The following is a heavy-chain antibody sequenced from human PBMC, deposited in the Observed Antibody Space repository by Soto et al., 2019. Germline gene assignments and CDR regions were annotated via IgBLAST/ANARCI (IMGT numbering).Heavy chain of an antibody. Sequence: EVQLVESGGGLVQPGGSLNPSCAASGFTFINNYRNWFRQAPGKGLEWVSVIYSGGDTYYADSVKGRFTISRDNSKNTLSLQMNRLRAEDTAIYYCATHPSSGYWGQGTLVTVSS. CDR2: IYSGGDT. D-gene: IGHD6-25*01. CDR3: ATHPSSGY. CDR1: GFTFINNY. V-gene: IGHV3-66*01. J-gene: IGHJ4*02.